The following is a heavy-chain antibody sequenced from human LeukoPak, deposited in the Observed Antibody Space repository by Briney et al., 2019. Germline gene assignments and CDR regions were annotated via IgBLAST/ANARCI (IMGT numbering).Heavy chain of an antibody. CDR1: GFTFSSYA. CDR3: AGYFDWLLSPIDY. V-gene: IGHV3-23*01. J-gene: IGHJ4*02. CDR2: ISGSGGSI. Sequence: QTGGSLRLSCAASGFTFSSYAMSWVRQAPGKGLEWVSAISGSGGSIYYADSVKGRFTISRDNSKNTLYLQMNSLRAEDTAVYYCAGYFDWLLSPIDYWGQGTLVTVSS. D-gene: IGHD3-9*01.